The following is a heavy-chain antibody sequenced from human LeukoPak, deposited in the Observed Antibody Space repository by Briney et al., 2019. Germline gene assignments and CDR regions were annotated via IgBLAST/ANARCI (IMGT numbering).Heavy chain of an antibody. Sequence: PGGSLRLSCAASGFTFSSYAMSWVRQAPGKGLEWVSAISGSGGSTYYADSVKGRFTIPRDNSKNTLYLQMNSLRAEDTAVYYCAKADYGGNSPFDYWGQGTLVTVSS. CDR2: ISGSGGST. CDR1: GFTFSSYA. V-gene: IGHV3-23*01. CDR3: AKADYGGNSPFDY. J-gene: IGHJ4*02. D-gene: IGHD4-23*01.